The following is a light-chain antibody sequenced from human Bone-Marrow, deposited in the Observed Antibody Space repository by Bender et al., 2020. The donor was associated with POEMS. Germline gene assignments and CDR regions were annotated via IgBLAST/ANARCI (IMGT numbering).Light chain of an antibody. V-gene: IGLV2-23*02. CDR3: CSYAGSTTFLV. Sequence: QSALTQPASVSGSPGQSITISCTGTSSDVGKYNLVSWYQQHSDKAPELIIYDVGKRPSGISNRFSGSKSGNTASLTISGLQAEDEADYYCCSYAGSTTFLVFGGGTKLTVL. J-gene: IGLJ2*01. CDR2: DVG. CDR1: SSDVGKYNL.